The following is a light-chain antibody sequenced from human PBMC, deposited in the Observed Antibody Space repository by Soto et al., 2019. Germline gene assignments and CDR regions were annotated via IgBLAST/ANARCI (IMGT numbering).Light chain of an antibody. Sequence: QSVLTQPPSASGTPGQRVTISCSGSNSNIGGNYVYWYQQLPGRAPKLLIYRNNQRPSGVPDRFSGSKSGTSASLAISGRRSEDEADYYCAAWDDSLSGVVFGGGTKVTVL. CDR2: RNN. V-gene: IGLV1-47*01. CDR3: AAWDDSLSGVV. J-gene: IGLJ2*01. CDR1: NSNIGGNY.